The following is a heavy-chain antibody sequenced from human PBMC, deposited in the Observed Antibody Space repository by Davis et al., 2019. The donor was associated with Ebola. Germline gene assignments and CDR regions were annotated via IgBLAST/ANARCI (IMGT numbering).Heavy chain of an antibody. V-gene: IGHV4-39*01. CDR2: IYYSVST. J-gene: IGHJ5*02. D-gene: IGHD3-3*01. CDR3: ARQDYDFWSGNNWFDP. Sequence: GSLRLSCTVSGGSISSSSYYWGWIRQPPGKGLEWIGSIYYSVSTYYNPSLQSRVTISVDTSKNQFSLKLSSVTAADTAVYYCARQDYDFWSGNNWFDPWGQGTLVTVSS. CDR1: GGSISSSSYY.